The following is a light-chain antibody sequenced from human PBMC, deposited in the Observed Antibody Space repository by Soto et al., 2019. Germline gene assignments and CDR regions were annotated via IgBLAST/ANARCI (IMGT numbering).Light chain of an antibody. J-gene: IGLJ3*02. CDR2: ENN. CDR1: SSNIGNNY. Sequence: QSVLTQPPSVSAAPGQEVTISCSGSSSNIGNNYVSWYQQLPGTAPKLLIYENNKRPSGIPDRFSGSKSGTSATLGITGLQTGDEADYYCGTWDTSLNTRVFGGGTKVTVL. V-gene: IGLV1-51*02. CDR3: GTWDTSLNTRV.